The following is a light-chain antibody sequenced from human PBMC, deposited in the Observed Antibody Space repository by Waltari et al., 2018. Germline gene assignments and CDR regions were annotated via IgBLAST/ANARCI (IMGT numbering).Light chain of an antibody. CDR1: SGYSNSK. V-gene: IGLV9-49*01. Sequence: QPVLTQPPSASASLGASVPLTCTLSSGYSNSKVDWYQQRPGTGPRFVMRVGTGGIVGSKGDGIPDRFSVLGSGLNRYLTIKNIQEEDESDYHCGADHGSGRNFVVVFGGGTKLTVL. J-gene: IGLJ2*01. CDR3: GADHGSGRNFVVV. CDR2: VGTGGIVG.